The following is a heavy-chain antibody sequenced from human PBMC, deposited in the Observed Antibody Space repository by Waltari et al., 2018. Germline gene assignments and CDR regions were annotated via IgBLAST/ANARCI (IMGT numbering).Heavy chain of an antibody. Sequence: EMQLVESGGGLVQPGGSLRLSCAASGFRFSDYWMHWVRQAPGKGLVSAAHISLDGRIKNYADSVKGRFTISRDNAENTLFLQMNSLRVEDTGVYYCVLYSSEFLGDLWGQGTLVTVSS. V-gene: IGHV3-74*01. D-gene: IGHD3-22*01. CDR1: GFRFSDYW. J-gene: IGHJ4*02. CDR3: VLYSSEFLGDL. CDR2: ISLDGRIK.